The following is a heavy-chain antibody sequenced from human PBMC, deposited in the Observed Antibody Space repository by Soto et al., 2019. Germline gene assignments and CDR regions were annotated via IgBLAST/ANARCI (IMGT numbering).Heavy chain of an antibody. CDR3: ARDQEGNTMVRGVIDYYYYYGMDV. D-gene: IGHD3-10*01. V-gene: IGHV4-59*01. Sequence: SETLSLTCTVSGGSISSYYWSWILQPPGKGLEWIGYIYYSGSTNYNPSLKSRVTISVDTSKNQFSLKLSSVTAADTAVYYCARDQEGNTMVRGVIDYYYYYGMDVWGQGTTVTVSS. CDR1: GGSISSYY. J-gene: IGHJ6*02. CDR2: IYYSGST.